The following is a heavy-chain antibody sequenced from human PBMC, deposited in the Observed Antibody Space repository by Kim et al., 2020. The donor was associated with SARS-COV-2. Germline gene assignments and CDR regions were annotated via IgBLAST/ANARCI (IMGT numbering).Heavy chain of an antibody. J-gene: IGHJ4*02. D-gene: IGHD2-15*01. CDR3: AKKAALDY. CDR2: GGST. V-gene: IGHV3-23*01. Sequence: GGSTYYADSVKGRFTISRDNSKNTLYLQMNSLRAEDTAVYYCAKKAALDYWGQGTLVTVSS.